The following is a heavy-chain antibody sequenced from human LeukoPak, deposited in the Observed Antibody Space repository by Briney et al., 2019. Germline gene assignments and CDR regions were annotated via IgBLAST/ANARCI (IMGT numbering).Heavy chain of an antibody. CDR1: GGSISSSSYY. D-gene: IGHD3-10*02. CDR3: ARRRSVLGEPYYFDY. V-gene: IGHV4-39*01. J-gene: IGHJ4*02. Sequence: SETLSLTCTVSGGSISSSSYYWGWIRQPPGKGLEWIGSIYYSGSTYYNPSLKSRVTISVDTSKNQFSLKLSSVTAADTAVYYCARRRSVLGEPYYFDYWGQGTLVTVSS. CDR2: IYYSGST.